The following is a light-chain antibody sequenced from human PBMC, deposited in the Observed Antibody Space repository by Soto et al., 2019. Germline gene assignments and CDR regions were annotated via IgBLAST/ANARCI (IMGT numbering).Light chain of an antibody. CDR2: DVS. Sequence: QSVRTQPPSASGSPGQSVTISCTGTSSDVGAYDWISWYQQHPGKAPKVMIYDVSKRPPGVPDRFSGSKSGNTASLTVSGLQTEDEADYYCCAYAGSYTRYVFGTGTKLTVL. J-gene: IGLJ1*01. CDR3: CAYAGSYTRYV. CDR1: SSDVGAYDW. V-gene: IGLV2-8*01.